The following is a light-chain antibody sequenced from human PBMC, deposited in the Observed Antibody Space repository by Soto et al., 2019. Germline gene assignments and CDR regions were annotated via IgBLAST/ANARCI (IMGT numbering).Light chain of an antibody. V-gene: IGLV2-14*01. CDR3: LSYAHRENYV. CDR2: EVS. J-gene: IGLJ1*01. CDR1: SSDVGGYNY. Sequence: QSALTQPASVSGSPGQSITISCIGTSSDVGGYNYVSWYQQHPGKAPKVVIYEVSNRPSGVSYRFSGSKSGNTASLTISGLQAQDEADYYCLSYAHRENYVLGPGTKVTVL.